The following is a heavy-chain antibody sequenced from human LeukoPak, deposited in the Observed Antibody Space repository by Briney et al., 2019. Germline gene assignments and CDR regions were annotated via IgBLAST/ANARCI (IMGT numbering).Heavy chain of an antibody. CDR2: IIPIFGTA. CDR1: GGTFSSYA. V-gene: IGHV1-69*05. J-gene: IGHJ3*02. CDR3: ARGLSGSGGAFDI. D-gene: IGHD3-16*01. Sequence: SVKVSCKASGGTFSSYAISWVRQAPGQGLEWMGRIIPIFGTANYAQKFQGRVTITTDESTSTAYMELSSLRSGDTAVYYCARGLSGSGGAFDIWGQGTMVTVSS.